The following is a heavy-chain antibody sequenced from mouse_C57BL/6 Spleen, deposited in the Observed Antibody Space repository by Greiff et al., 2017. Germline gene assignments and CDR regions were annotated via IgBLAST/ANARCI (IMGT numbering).Heavy chain of an antibody. CDR3: ARWSGSHWYFDG. Sequence: VQLQQPGAELVRPGTSVKLSCKASGYTFTSYWMHWVKQRPGQGLEWIGVIDPSDSYTNYNQKFKGKATLTVDTSSSTAYMQLSSLTSEDSAVYYCARWSGSHWYFDGWGTGTTVTVSS. CDR2: IDPSDSYT. J-gene: IGHJ1*03. CDR1: GYTFTSYW. D-gene: IGHD1-3*01. V-gene: IGHV1-59*01.